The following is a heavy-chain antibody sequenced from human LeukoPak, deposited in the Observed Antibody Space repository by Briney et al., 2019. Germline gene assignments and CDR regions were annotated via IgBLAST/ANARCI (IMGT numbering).Heavy chain of an antibody. Sequence: GGSLRLSCAASGFTFSSYWMHWVRQAPGKGLVWVSRINTDGSSTSYADSVKGRFTISRDNAKNTLYLQMNSLRAEDTAVYYCARVGPDLSYDYWGQGTLVTVSS. CDR2: INTDGSST. CDR3: ARVGPDLSYDY. V-gene: IGHV3-74*01. J-gene: IGHJ4*02. CDR1: GFTFSSYW. D-gene: IGHD1-26*01.